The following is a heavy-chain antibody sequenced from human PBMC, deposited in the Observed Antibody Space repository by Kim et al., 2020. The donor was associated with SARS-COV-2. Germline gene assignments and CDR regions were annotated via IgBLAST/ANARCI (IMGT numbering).Heavy chain of an antibody. V-gene: IGHV4-59*01. CDR1: GGSISSYY. D-gene: IGHD2-15*01. Sequence: SETLSLTCTVSGGSISSYYWSWIRQPPGKGLEWIGYIYYSGSTNYNPSLKSRVTISVDTSKNQFSLKLSSVTAADTAVYYCARGHGLDTVVSDYYYYGMDVWGQGTTVTVSS. CDR2: IYYSGST. J-gene: IGHJ6*02. CDR3: ARGHGLDTVVSDYYYYGMDV.